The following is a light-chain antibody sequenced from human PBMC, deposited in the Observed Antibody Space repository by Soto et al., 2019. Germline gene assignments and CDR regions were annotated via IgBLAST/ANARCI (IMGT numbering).Light chain of an antibody. J-gene: IGKJ1*01. V-gene: IGKV3-20*01. CDR3: QQCGSSPET. CDR2: GAS. CDR1: PSISSSF. Sequence: DTVLTQSPGTLSLSPGQRATLSCRASPSISSSFLAWYQQKPGQAPRLLIYGASSRATGIPDRFSGSGSGTDFTLTISRLEPEDFAGYYCQQCGSSPETFGQGTKVDIK.